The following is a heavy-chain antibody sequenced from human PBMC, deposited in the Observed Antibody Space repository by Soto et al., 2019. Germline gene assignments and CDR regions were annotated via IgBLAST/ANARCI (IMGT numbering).Heavy chain of an antibody. J-gene: IGHJ5*02. CDR3: ARRDRSGFSYWVDT. Sequence: SETLSLTCTVSGGSISSGDYYWSWIRQHPGKGLEWIGTIYFSGTTYYNPSLKSRVTISVDTSKNQFSLNLSSVTAADTAVYYCARRDRSGFSYWVDTWGQGTLVTVSS. V-gene: IGHV4-31*03. CDR2: IYFSGTT. CDR1: GGSISSGDYY. D-gene: IGHD3-22*01.